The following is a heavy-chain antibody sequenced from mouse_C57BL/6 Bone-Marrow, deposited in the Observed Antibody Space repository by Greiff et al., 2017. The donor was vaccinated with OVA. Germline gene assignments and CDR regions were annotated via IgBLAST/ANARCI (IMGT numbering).Heavy chain of an antibody. CDR1: GYTFTSYW. J-gene: IGHJ1*03. CDR3: AIDYDGYWYFDV. Sequence: QVQLQQSGAELAKPGASVKLSCKASGYTFTSYWMHWVKQRPGQGLEWIGYINPSSGYTKYNQKFKDKATLTADKSSSTAYMLLSSLTYEDSAVYYCAIDYDGYWYFDVWGTGTTVTVSS. V-gene: IGHV1-7*01. D-gene: IGHD2-4*01. CDR2: INPSSGYT.